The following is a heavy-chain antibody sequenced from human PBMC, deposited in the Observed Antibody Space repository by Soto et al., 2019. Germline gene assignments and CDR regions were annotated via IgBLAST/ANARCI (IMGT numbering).Heavy chain of an antibody. CDR1: GGSISSWSYC. D-gene: IGHD2-2*01. J-gene: IGHJ5*02. Sequence: AETLSLTCTVSGGSISSWSYCWCCILHPRGKLLEWIGIVYHTGTAYYNPSLKSRVAISADTSKNQFSLMVTSVTAADTAVYYCAGLPKRPAEYCSSPTCYNWFDPWGQGTLVTVSS. CDR3: AGLPKRPAEYCSSPTCYNWFDP. CDR2: VYHTGTA. V-gene: IGHV4-39*01.